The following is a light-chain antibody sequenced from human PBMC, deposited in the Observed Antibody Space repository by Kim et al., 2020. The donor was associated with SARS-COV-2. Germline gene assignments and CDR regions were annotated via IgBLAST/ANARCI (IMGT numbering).Light chain of an antibody. CDR1: QSVDSRY. CDR2: GAS. Sequence: EIVLTQSPGTLSLSPGNTVTLSCRASQSVDSRYIAWYQQKPGQAPRLLIYGASSRATGIPDRFSGSGSGTDFALTINRVEPEDFAVYYCQQYGSSPYTFGLGTKVDIK. J-gene: IGKJ2*01. CDR3: QQYGSSPYT. V-gene: IGKV3-20*01.